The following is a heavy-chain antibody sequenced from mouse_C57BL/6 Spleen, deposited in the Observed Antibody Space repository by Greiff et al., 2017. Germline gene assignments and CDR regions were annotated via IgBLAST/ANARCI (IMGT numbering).Heavy chain of an antibody. Sequence: QVQLQQSGPGLVQPSQSLSITCTVSGFSLTSYGVHWVRQSPGKGLEWLGVIWSGGSTDYNAAFISRLSISKDNSESQVFCKMNSLQTDDTAIYYCAKTGTGENYFDYWGQGTTLTVSS. CDR3: AKTGTGENYFDY. D-gene: IGHD4-1*01. V-gene: IGHV2-2*01. J-gene: IGHJ2*01. CDR2: IWSGGST. CDR1: GFSLTSYG.